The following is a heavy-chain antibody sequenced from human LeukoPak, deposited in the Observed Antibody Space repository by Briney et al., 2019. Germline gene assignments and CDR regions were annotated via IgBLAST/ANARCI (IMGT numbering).Heavy chain of an antibody. CDR2: INHSGCT. J-gene: IGHJ4*02. CDR3: ARGNSSSRSFYFDY. Sequence: SETLSLTCAVYGGSFSGYYWSWIRQPPGKGLEWIGEINHSGCTNYNPSLKSRVTISVDRSKNQFSLKLSSVTAADTAVYYCARGNSSSRSFYFDYWGQGTLVTVSS. CDR1: GGSFSGYY. D-gene: IGHD6-13*01. V-gene: IGHV4-34*01.